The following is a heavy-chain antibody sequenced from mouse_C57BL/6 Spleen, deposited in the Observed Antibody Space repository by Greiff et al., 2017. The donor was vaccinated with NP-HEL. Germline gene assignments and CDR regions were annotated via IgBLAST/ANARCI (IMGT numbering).Heavy chain of an antibody. CDR3: ARHGLYYGSSYEDYAMDY. CDR2: ISSGGSYT. D-gene: IGHD1-1*01. Sequence: DVKLQESGGDLVKPGGSLKLSCAASGFTFSSYGLSWVRQTPDKRLEWVATISSGGSYTYYPDSVKGRFTISRDNAKNTLYLQMSSLKSEDTAMYYCARHGLYYGSSYEDYAMDYWGQGTSVTVSS. CDR1: GFTFSSYG. V-gene: IGHV5-6*02. J-gene: IGHJ4*01.